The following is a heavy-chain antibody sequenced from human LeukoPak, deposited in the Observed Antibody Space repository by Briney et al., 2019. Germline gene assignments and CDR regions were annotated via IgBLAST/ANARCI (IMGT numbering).Heavy chain of an antibody. CDR2: ISSSSSYI. CDR3: ARTYYYDSSGLVGGYFDY. V-gene: IGHV3-21*01. J-gene: IGHJ4*02. CDR1: GFTFSSYS. Sequence: GGSLRLSCAASGFTFSSYSMNWVRQAPGKGLEWVSSISSSSSYIYYADSVKGRFTISRDNAENSLYLQMNSLRAEDTAVYYCARTYYYDSSGLVGGYFDYWGQGTLVTVSS. D-gene: IGHD3-22*01.